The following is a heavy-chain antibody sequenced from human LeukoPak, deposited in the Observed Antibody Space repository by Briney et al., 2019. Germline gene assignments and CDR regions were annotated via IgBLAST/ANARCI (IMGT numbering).Heavy chain of an antibody. CDR3: ASQNSPGYSSSWYEG. V-gene: IGHV3-23*01. CDR2: ISGSGGST. Sequence: GGSLRLSCAASGFTVSSNYMSWVRQAPGKGLEWVSAISGSGGSTYYADPVKGRFTISRDNSKNTLYLQMNSLRVEDTAVYYCASQNSPGYSSSWYEGWGQGTLVTVSS. J-gene: IGHJ4*02. CDR1: GFTVSSNY. D-gene: IGHD6-13*01.